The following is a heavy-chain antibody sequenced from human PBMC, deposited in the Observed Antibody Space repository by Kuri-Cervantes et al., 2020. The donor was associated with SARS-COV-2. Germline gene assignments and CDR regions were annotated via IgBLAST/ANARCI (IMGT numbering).Heavy chain of an antibody. CDR2: IYYSGST. CDR3: AREVEGSDAFDI. V-gene: IGHV4-59*01. Sequence: SETLSLTCTVSGGSISSYYWSWIRQPPGKGLEWIGYIYYSGSTNYNPSLKSRVTISVDMSKNQFSLKLSSVTAADTAVYYCAREVEGSDAFDIWGQGTMVTVSS. J-gene: IGHJ3*02. CDR1: GGSISSYY.